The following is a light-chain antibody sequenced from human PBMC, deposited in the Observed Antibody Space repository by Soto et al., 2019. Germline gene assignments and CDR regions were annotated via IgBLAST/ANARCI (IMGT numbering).Light chain of an antibody. V-gene: IGKV1-39*01. CDR3: QRSYSNPT. J-gene: IGKJ1*01. CDR2: ASS. Sequence: DIQMTQSPSSLSASIGDRVTITCRASQSITFYLNWYQQKPGRAPKLLIYASSSLQSGVPSRFSGSGSGTDFTLTISSLQPEDFATYHCQRSYSNPTFGQGTKVEIK. CDR1: QSITFY.